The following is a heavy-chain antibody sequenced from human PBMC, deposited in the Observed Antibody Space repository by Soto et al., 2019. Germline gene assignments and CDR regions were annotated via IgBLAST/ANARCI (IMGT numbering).Heavy chain of an antibody. CDR1: GYTFTGQF. J-gene: IGHJ5*02. Sequence: QVQLVQSGAEVKKPGASVKVSCKASGYTFTGQFMHWVRQAPGQGLEWMGWINPNSGATTYSQRFQGRVTMTRDTSITTGYMELTGLTSDDTAVYYCALTGRGGSWGQGTLVTVSS. D-gene: IGHD1-20*01. V-gene: IGHV1-2*02. CDR2: INPNSGAT. CDR3: ALTGRGGS.